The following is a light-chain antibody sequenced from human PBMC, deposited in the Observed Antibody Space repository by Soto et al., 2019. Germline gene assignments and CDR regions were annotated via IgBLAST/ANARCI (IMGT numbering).Light chain of an antibody. V-gene: IGKV2-30*01. J-gene: IGKJ1*01. CDR1: QILVFTDGDTY. CDR2: KVS. CDR3: QQYNSYWT. Sequence: DVVMTQSPLSLPVTLGQPASISCRSSQILVFTDGDTYLNWFQQRPGQSPRRLIYKVSNRDSGVPSRFSGSGSGTEFTLTISSLQPDDFATYYCQQYNSYWTFGQGTKVDIK.